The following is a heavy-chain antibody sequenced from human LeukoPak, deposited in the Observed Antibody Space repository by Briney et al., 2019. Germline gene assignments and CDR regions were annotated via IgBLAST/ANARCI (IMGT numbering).Heavy chain of an antibody. CDR3: TTGTWIQLWLADY. Sequence: GGSVRLSCAASGFTSSNACMSWVRQAPGKGLEWVCHIKTKTDGGTTDYAAPVKGRFTISRDDSKNTMYLQMNSLKTEDTALYYCTTGTWIQLWLADYWGQGTLVTVSS. V-gene: IGHV3-15*01. D-gene: IGHD5-18*01. J-gene: IGHJ4*02. CDR2: IKTKTDGGTT. CDR1: GFTSSNAC.